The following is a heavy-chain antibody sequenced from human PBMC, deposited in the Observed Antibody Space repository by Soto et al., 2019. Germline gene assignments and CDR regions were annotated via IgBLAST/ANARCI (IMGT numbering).Heavy chain of an antibody. CDR1: GGTFHSYT. V-gene: IGHV1-69*13. J-gene: IGHJ4*02. CDR3: ARVSPNRLRVFDS. CDR2: IIPMLGSA. Sequence: SVKVSCKASGGTFHSYTTSWVRQAPGQGLEWMGGIIPMLGSANYAQKFQGRVSITADEATTTAFMELSRLTSEDSAVYYCARVSPNRLRVFDSWGQGTMVTVS.